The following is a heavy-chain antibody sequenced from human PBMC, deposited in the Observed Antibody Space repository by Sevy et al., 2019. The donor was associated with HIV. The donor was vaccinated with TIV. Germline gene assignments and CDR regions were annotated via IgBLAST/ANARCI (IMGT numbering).Heavy chain of an antibody. V-gene: IGHV3-48*01. CDR2: ISSSSSTI. Sequence: GGSLRLSCAASGFTFSSYSMNWVRQAPGKGLEWVSYISSSSSTIYYADSVKGRFTISRDNAKNSLYLQMNSLRAEDTAVYYYARGKSYYDSSGYYLFDYWGQGTLVTVSS. CDR1: GFTFSSYS. D-gene: IGHD3-22*01. CDR3: ARGKSYYDSSGYYLFDY. J-gene: IGHJ4*02.